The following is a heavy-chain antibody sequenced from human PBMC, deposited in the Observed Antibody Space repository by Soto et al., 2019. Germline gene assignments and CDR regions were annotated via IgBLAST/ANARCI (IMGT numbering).Heavy chain of an antibody. J-gene: IGHJ4*02. Sequence: EVQLVEYGGGLVQPGGSLRLSCEASGFIFSDHYMDWVRQGPGKGLEWVGRTKNKANSYTTEYAASVKGRFSISRDASKNSLYLQMNSLKAEDTAVYYCARWESGGCGDWGQGTLVTVSS. D-gene: IGHD1-26*01. CDR1: GFIFSDHY. CDR2: TKNKANSYTT. V-gene: IGHV3-72*01. CDR3: ARWESGGCGD.